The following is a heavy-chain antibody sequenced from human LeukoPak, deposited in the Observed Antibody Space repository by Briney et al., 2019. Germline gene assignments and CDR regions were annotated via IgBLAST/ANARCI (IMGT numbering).Heavy chain of an antibody. CDR1: GLTFSDYS. CDR2: ISSGSGTI. CDR3: ARVALGYQTYHFDY. J-gene: IGHJ4*02. Sequence: PGGSLRLSCAASGLTFSDYSMSWVRQSPGKGLEWLSYISSGSGTIHYADSVKGRFTVSRDNAKNSLYLQMSSLRAEDTAVYHCARVALGYQTYHFDYWGQGTLVTVSS. D-gene: IGHD3-16*01. V-gene: IGHV3-48*01.